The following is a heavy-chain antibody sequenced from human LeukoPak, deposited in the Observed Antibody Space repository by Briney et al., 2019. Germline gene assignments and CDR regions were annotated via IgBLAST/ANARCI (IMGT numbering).Heavy chain of an antibody. V-gene: IGHV3-23*01. J-gene: IGHJ5*02. CDR1: GFTFSTFA. D-gene: IGHD5-12*01. Sequence: PGGSLRLSCAASGFTFSTFAMSWVRQAPGKGLVWVSAISGSGGGTYYADSVKGRLTISRDNSKNTLYLQMSSLRAEDTAVYYCAKAFSAYENWPPNWFDPWGQGTLVTVSS. CDR3: AKAFSAYENWPPNWFDP. CDR2: ISGSGGGT.